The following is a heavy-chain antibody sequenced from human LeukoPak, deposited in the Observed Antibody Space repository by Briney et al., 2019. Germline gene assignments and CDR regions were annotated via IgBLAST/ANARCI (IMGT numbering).Heavy chain of an antibody. CDR1: GYTLTELS. V-gene: IGHV1-24*01. CDR2: FDPEDGET. J-gene: IGHJ4*02. Sequence: GASVKVSCKVSGYTLTELSMHWVRQAPGKGLEWMGGFDPEDGETIYAQKFQGRVTMTEDTSTDTAYMELSSLRADDTAVYYCAKEASVFSLFDAWGQGTLVTVSS. CDR3: AKEASVFSLFDA.